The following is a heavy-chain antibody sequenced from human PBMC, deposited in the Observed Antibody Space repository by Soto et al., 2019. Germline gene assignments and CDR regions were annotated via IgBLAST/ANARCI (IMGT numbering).Heavy chain of an antibody. V-gene: IGHV3-48*02. CDR1: GFTFSSYS. CDR2: ISSGSAAI. CDR3: AIGSDAFDI. J-gene: IGHJ3*02. Sequence: EVQLVESGGGLVQPGGSLRLSCEASGFTFSSYSMNWVRQAPGKGLEWVSYISSGSAAIHYADSVKGRFTISRDNAKNSLYLQMISLRDDDTSVYCCAIGSDAFDIWGQGTMITVSS.